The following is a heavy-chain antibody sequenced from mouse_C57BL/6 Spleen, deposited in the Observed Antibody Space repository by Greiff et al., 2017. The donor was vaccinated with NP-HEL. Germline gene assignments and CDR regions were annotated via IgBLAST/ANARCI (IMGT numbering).Heavy chain of an antibody. CDR3: TYYYGSSYDY. Sequence: VQLHQSGAELVRPGASVTLSCKASGYTFTDYEMHWVKQTPVHGLEWIGAIDPETGGTAYNQKFKGKAILTADKSSSTAYMELRSLTSEDSAVYYCTYYYGSSYDYWGQGTTLTVSS. D-gene: IGHD1-1*01. J-gene: IGHJ2*01. CDR1: GYTFTDYE. CDR2: IDPETGGT. V-gene: IGHV1-15*01.